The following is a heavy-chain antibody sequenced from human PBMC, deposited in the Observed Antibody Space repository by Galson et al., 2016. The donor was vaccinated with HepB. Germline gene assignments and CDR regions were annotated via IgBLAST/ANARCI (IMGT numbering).Heavy chain of an antibody. CDR1: GITFNTYN. D-gene: IGHD1-7*01. J-gene: IGHJ4*02. Sequence: SLRLSCAASGITFNTYNMVWVRQAPGKGLEWVSYISTSSSPISYRDSVKGRFTISRDNTKNSLYLQLRSLRAEDTAVYYCARIIKTGTTSHFDYWGQGTLVTVSS. CDR3: ARIIKTGTTSHFDY. CDR2: ISTSSSPI. V-gene: IGHV3-21*01.